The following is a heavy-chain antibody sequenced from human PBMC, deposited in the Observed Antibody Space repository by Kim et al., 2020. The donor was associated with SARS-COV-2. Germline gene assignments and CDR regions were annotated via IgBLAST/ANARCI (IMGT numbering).Heavy chain of an antibody. J-gene: IGHJ4*02. V-gene: IGHV3-23*03. Sequence: YSADAVKSRFTISRDNSKNTLYLQMNSLRAEDTAVYYCATVTLSRGVDYWGQGTLVTVSS. CDR3: ATVTLSRGVDY. D-gene: IGHD4-17*01.